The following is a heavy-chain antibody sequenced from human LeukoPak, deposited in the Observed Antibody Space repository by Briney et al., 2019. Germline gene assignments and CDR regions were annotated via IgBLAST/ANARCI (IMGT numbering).Heavy chain of an antibody. CDR2: IYPGDSDT. D-gene: IGHD5-24*01. CDR3: ARGAVELATTNAFDI. CDR1: GYSFVSYW. J-gene: IGHJ3*02. Sequence: GESLKISCKGSGYSFVSYWIGWVRQLPGKGLEWMGIIYPGDSDTRYSPSFQDQVTMSADKSISIAYLQWSDLKASDTAMYYCARGAVELATTNAFDIWGQGTMVTVSS. V-gene: IGHV5-51*01.